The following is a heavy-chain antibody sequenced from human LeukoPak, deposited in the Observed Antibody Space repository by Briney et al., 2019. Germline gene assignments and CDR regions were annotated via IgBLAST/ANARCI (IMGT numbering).Heavy chain of an antibody. D-gene: IGHD3-16*01. CDR2: IYPSGNT. J-gene: IGHJ6*03. CDR3: ARGAGSYALYYYYYMDV. Sequence: SETLSLTCSVSGGSFSSYFWSWVRQPAGKGLEWIGRIYPSGNTNYNPSLKSRVTISVDTSKNQFSLKLSSVTAADTAVYYCARGAGSYALYYYYYMDVWGKGTTVTISS. V-gene: IGHV4-4*07. CDR1: GGSFSSYF.